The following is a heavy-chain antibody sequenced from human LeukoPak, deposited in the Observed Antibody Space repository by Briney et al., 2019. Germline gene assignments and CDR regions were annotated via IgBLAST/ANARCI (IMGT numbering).Heavy chain of an antibody. Sequence: GGSLRLSCAASEFTFSTYWMSWVRQAPGKGLEWVANIKQDGSEKYYVDSVKGRFTISRDNAKNSLYLQMNSLRAEDTAVYYCAKGRGSYYYYYYYMDVWGKGTTVTVSS. D-gene: IGHD1-26*01. V-gene: IGHV3-7*01. CDR2: IKQDGSEK. CDR3: AKGRGSYYYYYYYMDV. CDR1: EFTFSTYW. J-gene: IGHJ6*03.